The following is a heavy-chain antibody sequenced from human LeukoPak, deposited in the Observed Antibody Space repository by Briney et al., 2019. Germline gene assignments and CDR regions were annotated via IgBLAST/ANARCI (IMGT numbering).Heavy chain of an antibody. D-gene: IGHD6-13*01. CDR1: GYTFTGYY. Sequence: ASEKVSCKASGYTFTGYYMHWVRQAPGQGLEWMGWINPNSGGTNYAQKFQGRVTLTRDTSISTAYMELSRLRSDDTAVHYCARDNLTAAAGFDFDYWCQGTLVTVSS. CDR3: ARDNLTAAAGFDFDY. V-gene: IGHV1-2*02. CDR2: INPNSGGT. J-gene: IGHJ4*02.